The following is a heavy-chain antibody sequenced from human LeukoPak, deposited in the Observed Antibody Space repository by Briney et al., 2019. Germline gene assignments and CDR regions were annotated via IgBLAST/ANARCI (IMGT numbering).Heavy chain of an antibody. CDR1: GYTLTSYD. V-gene: IGHV1-8*03. D-gene: IGHD3-3*01. CDR3: ARGRFLEWDNWFDP. CDR2: MNPNSGNT. Sequence: ASVKVSCKASGYTLTSYDINWVRQATGQGLEWMGWMNPNSGNTGYAQKFQGRVTITRNTSISTAYMELSSLRSEDTAVYYCARGRFLEWDNWFDPWGQGTLVTVSS. J-gene: IGHJ5*02.